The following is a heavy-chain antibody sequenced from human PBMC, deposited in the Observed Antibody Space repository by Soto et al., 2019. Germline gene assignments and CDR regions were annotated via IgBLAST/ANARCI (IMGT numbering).Heavy chain of an antibody. CDR3: ASIQTVQLERPPYYYYYMDV. CDR1: GGSISSSSYY. Sequence: SETLSLTCTVSGGSISSSSYYWGWIRQPPGKGLEWIGSIYYSGSTYYNPSLKSRVTISVDTSKNQFSLKLSSVTAADTAVYYCASIQTVQLERPPYYYYYMDVWGKGTTVTVSS. J-gene: IGHJ6*03. CDR2: IYYSGST. V-gene: IGHV4-39*01. D-gene: IGHD1-1*01.